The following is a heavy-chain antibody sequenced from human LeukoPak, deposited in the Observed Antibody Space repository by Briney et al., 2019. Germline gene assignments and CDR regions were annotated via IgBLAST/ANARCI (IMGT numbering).Heavy chain of an antibody. J-gene: IGHJ4*02. CDR2: ISSSSDYI. CDR1: TFTFSGDS. D-gene: IGHD6-13*01. CDR3: VRDSGSSWREGLNY. Sequence: PGGSLRLSCAASTFTFSGDSMNWVRQAPGKGLEWVSSISSSSDYIYYADSVKGRFTIFRDNAKNSLYLQMNSLRVEDSAIYYCVRDSGSSWREGLNYWGQGTLVTVSS. V-gene: IGHV3-21*01.